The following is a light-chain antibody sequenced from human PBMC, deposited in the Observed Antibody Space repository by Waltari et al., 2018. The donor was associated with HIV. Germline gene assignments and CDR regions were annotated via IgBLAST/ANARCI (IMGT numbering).Light chain of an antibody. Sequence: DVVMTQSPLYLPVTLGQSASISCRSSQRLVYSDGNSYLNWFQQRPGQSPRRLIYRVSSRDSGVPSRFCGSGAGSEFTLKISGVEAEDLGIYYCRQGTHWAVTFGPGTRVDIE. V-gene: IGKV2-30*01. CDR2: RVS. CDR3: RQGTHWAVT. CDR1: QRLVYSDGNSY. J-gene: IGKJ3*01.